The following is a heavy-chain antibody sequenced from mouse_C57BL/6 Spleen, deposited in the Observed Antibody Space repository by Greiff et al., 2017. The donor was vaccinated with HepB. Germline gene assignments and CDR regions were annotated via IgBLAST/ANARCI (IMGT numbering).Heavy chain of an antibody. V-gene: IGHV2-5*01. CDR1: GFSFTSYG. Sequence: VKLMESGPGLVQPSQTLSISCTVSGFSFTSYGVHWVRQSPGKGLEWLGVIWSGGSTDYNAAFMSRLSITKDNSKSQVFFKMNSLQADDTAIYYCARKKELGRDAMDYWGQGTSVTVSS. J-gene: IGHJ4*01. CDR2: IWSGGST. CDR3: ARKKELGRDAMDY. D-gene: IGHD4-1*01.